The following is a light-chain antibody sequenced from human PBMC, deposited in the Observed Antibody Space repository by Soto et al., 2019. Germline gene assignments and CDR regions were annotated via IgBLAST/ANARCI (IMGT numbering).Light chain of an antibody. V-gene: IGKV3-11*01. J-gene: IGKJ2*01. Sequence: EIVLTQSPGALSLSPGESANLSCRASKSVSTYVAWYQQKPGQAHRLLIYSASNRATGIPARFSGSGSGTDFTLTISSLEPEDSAVYYCHLRNDCHHTFGQGTKVEIK. CDR1: KSVSTY. CDR3: HLRNDCHHT. CDR2: SAS.